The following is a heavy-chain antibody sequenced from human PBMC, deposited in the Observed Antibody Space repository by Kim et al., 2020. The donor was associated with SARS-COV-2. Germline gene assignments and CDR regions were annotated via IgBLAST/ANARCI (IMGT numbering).Heavy chain of an antibody. CDR1: GFTFSSFG. CDR3: GKGKYDGYDLDFYAMDV. Sequence: GGSLRLSCAASGFTFSSFGMHWVRQAPGKGLEWVAVISYEGSNKYYADSVKGRFTISGDNSKNMLYLHVNSLRVEDTAVYYCGKGKYDGYDLDFYAMDVWGQGTTVTVSS. D-gene: IGHD5-12*01. V-gene: IGHV3-30*18. J-gene: IGHJ6*02. CDR2: ISYEGSNK.